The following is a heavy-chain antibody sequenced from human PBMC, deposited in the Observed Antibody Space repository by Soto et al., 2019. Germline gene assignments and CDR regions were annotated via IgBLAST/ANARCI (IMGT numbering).Heavy chain of an antibody. CDR3: TKGEPRYYYGSGSRGPSADS. Sequence: WASVKVSCKASGYIYTDFYVHWVRQAPGQGLEWMGWINPNSGGTSYAQRFQGRVSMTRDTSITTAYVELSRLGSDDTAIYYCTKGEPRYYYGSGSRGPSADSWGQGTLVTVSS. J-gene: IGHJ5*02. V-gene: IGHV1-2*02. D-gene: IGHD3-10*01. CDR2: INPNSGGT. CDR1: GYIYTDFY.